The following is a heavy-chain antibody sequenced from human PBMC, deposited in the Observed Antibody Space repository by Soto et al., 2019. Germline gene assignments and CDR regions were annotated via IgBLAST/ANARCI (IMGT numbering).Heavy chain of an antibody. CDR3: VREARAYYGNPDGYFDL. Sequence: QVQLAESGGAVVQPGRSLRLSCVASGFTFRSSGMHWVRQAPGKGLEWVAVIWYDGSEKYYTDSVKGRFTISRENSNNTLFLQMNRLRAEDMAVYFCVREARAYYGNPDGYFDLWGRGTLVTVSS. V-gene: IGHV3-33*01. CDR1: GFTFRSSG. J-gene: IGHJ2*01. CDR2: IWYDGSEK. D-gene: IGHD2-21*01.